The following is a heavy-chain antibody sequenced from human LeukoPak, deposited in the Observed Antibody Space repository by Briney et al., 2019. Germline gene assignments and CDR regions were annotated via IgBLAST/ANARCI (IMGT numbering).Heavy chain of an antibody. CDR1: GFTFSSYS. CDR3: ARVGLRPYFDY. V-gene: IGHV3-21*01. CDR2: ISSSSSYI. D-gene: IGHD4-17*01. J-gene: IGHJ4*02. Sequence: GGSLRLSCAASGFTFSSYSMNWVRQAPGKGLEWVSSISSSSSYIYYADSVKGRFTTSRDNAKNSLYLQMNSLRAEDTAVYYCARVGLRPYFDYWGQGTLVTVSS.